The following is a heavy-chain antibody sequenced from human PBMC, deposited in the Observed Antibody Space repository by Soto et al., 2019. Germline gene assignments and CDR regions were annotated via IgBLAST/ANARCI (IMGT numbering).Heavy chain of an antibody. Sequence: AGGSLRLSCAASGFTFSSYGMHWVRQAPGKGLEWVAVISYDGSNKYYADSVKGRFTISRDNSKITLYLQMNSLRADDTAVYYCAKDSGRGYNYGQHWFGPWGQGTLVTVSS. J-gene: IGHJ5*02. CDR2: ISYDGSNK. V-gene: IGHV3-30*18. CDR3: AKDSGRGYNYGQHWFGP. D-gene: IGHD5-18*01. CDR1: GFTFSSYG.